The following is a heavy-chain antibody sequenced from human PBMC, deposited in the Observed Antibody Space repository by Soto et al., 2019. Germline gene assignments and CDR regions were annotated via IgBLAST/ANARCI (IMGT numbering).Heavy chain of an antibody. CDR1: GFTFSDHF. CDR2: SRNKAKSYTT. V-gene: IGHV3-72*01. J-gene: IGHJ4*02. Sequence: EVQLVESGGGLVQPGGSLRLSCAVSGFTFSDHFMDWVRQAPGKGLEWVARSRNKAKSYTTDYAAPVKGRNTISRDDSKNTLYLQMNSLKTVDTAVYYCARGNPGVVLDYWGQGTLVTVSS. D-gene: IGHD3-10*01. CDR3: ARGNPGVVLDY.